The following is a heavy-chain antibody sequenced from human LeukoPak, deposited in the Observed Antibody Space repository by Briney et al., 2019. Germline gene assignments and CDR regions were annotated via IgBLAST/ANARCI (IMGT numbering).Heavy chain of an antibody. J-gene: IGHJ3*02. CDR3: ARDLNDSRGYWEAFDI. V-gene: IGHV4-4*07. CDR1: GATISRSY. CDR2: IYTSGST. Sequence: SETLSLTCTVSGATISRSYWSWIRQPAGKGLEWIGRIYTSGSTNYNPSLKSRVTMSLDTSKSQFSLKLSSVTAADTAVYYCARDLNDSRGYWEAFDIWGQGTMVTVSS. D-gene: IGHD3-22*01.